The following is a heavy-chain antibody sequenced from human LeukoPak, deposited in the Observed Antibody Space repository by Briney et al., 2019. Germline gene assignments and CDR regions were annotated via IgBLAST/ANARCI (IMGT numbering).Heavy chain of an antibody. CDR2: IRYDGSNK. D-gene: IGHD2-15*01. J-gene: IGHJ4*02. CDR1: GFPFSNYG. CDR3: AKSIVVVVAATSSFDY. V-gene: IGHV3-30*02. Sequence: GALEPSLAGAGFPFSNYGMQWGRPAPGQGPGGGAIIRYDGSNKYYADSVKGRFTISRDNSKNTLYLQMNSLRAEDTAVYYCAKSIVVVVAATSSFDYWGQGTLVTVSS.